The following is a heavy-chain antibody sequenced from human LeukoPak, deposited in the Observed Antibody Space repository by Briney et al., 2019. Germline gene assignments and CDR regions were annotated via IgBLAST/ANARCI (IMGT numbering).Heavy chain of an antibody. CDR2: IWYDGSNK. J-gene: IGHJ4*02. D-gene: IGHD6-19*01. CDR3: ARDSDDSSGWYEVHY. V-gene: IGHV3-33*01. Sequence: GGSLRLSCAASGFTFSSYGTHWVRQAPGKGLEWVAVIWYDGSNKYYADSVKGRFTISRDNSKNTLYLQMNSLRAEDTAVYYCARDSDDSSGWYEVHYWGQGTLVTVSS. CDR1: GFTFSSYG.